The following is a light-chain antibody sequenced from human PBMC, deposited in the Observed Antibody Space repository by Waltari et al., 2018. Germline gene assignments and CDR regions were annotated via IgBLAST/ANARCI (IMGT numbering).Light chain of an antibody. Sequence: EIVLTQSPVSLSLSPGERATLSCRSSQSISRYLAWYQQKPGQAPRLLIYGASNRATGVPPRFSGSGSGTDFSLTISGLEPEDSDVYYCQHHFRIPATFGQGTKVEIK. CDR3: QHHFRIPAT. V-gene: IGKV3-20*01. CDR1: QSISRY. J-gene: IGKJ1*01. CDR2: GAS.